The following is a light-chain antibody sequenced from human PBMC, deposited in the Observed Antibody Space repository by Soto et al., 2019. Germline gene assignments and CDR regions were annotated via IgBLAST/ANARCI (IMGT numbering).Light chain of an antibody. Sequence: EIVLTQSPATLSLSPGERATLSCRASQSVSSYLAWYQQKPGQAPRLLIYDASNRATGIPARFSGSGSGTDFTLTISSLEPDDFAVYYCQERSNWPPGYTFGQGTKLDIK. J-gene: IGKJ2*01. CDR3: QERSNWPPGYT. CDR2: DAS. V-gene: IGKV3-11*01. CDR1: QSVSSY.